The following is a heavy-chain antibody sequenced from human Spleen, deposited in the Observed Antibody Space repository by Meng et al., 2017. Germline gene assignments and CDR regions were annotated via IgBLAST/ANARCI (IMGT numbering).Heavy chain of an antibody. D-gene: IGHD4-17*01. J-gene: IGHJ4*02. CDR1: GDSISNYY. Sequence: SETLSPTCTVPGDSISNYYWSWIRQPPGKGLEWIGSIYYSGSTNCNPSLKSRVTISVDTSKNQFSLKLTSVTAADTAVYYCARDSSYGDYYFDFRGQGTLVTVSS. CDR3: ARDSSYGDYYFDF. CDR2: IYYSGST. V-gene: IGHV4-59*01.